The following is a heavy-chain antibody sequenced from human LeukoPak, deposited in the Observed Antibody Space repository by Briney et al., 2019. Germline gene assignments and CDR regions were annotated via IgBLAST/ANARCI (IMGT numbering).Heavy chain of an antibody. CDR3: AKDRRDGYNFNAFDI. CDR2: ISRGGDIA. Sequence: GGSQRLSCAASGFTFSNYAMSWVRQAPGKGLEWVSAISRGGDIAHYAASVKGRFTISRDNSKNTLYLQMISLRADDAALYYCAKDRRDGYNFNAFDIWGQGTTVTVSS. D-gene: IGHD5-24*01. V-gene: IGHV3-23*01. J-gene: IGHJ3*02. CDR1: GFTFSNYA.